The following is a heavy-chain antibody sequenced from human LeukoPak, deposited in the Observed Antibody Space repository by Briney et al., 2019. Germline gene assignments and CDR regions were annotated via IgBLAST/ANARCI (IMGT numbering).Heavy chain of an antibody. CDR2: IIPIFGTA. J-gene: IGHJ6*03. CDR3: ARVGGYCSGGSCYNYMDV. Sequence: SVKVSCKASGYTFTGYYIHWVRQAPGQGLEWMGGIIPIFGTANYAQKFQGRVTITADESTSTAYMELSSLRSEDTAVYYCARVGGYCSGGSCYNYMDVWGKGTTVTISS. V-gene: IGHV1-69*13. CDR1: GYTFTGYY. D-gene: IGHD2-15*01.